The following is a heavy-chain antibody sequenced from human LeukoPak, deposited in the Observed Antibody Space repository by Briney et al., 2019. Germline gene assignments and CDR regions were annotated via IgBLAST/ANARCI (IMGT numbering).Heavy chain of an antibody. D-gene: IGHD4-17*01. CDR1: GGSISSYY. Sequence: SETLSLTYTVSGGSISSYYWSWIRQPPGKGLEWIGYIYYSGSTNYNPSLKSRVTISVDTSKNQFSLKLSSVTAADTAVYYCARVPPKTTVTTRYYYYYMDVWGKGTTVTVSS. CDR3: ARVPPKTTVTTRYYYYYMDV. CDR2: IYYSGST. V-gene: IGHV4-59*01. J-gene: IGHJ6*03.